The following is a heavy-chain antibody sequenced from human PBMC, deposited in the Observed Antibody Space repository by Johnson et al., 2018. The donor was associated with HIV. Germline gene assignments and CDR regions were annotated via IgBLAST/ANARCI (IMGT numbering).Heavy chain of an antibody. CDR2: ISYDGSNK. CDR1: GLTFTNAW. CDR3: ATDLNWNLGAFDV. V-gene: IGHV3-30*03. Sequence: QVQLVESGGGLVKPGGSLRLSCAASGLTFTNAWMNWVRQAPGKGLEWVAVISYDGSNKYYADSVKGRFTISRDNSKNTLYLQMNSLNIEDTAVYYCATDLNWNLGAFDVWGQGTMVTVSS. J-gene: IGHJ3*01. D-gene: IGHD1-1*01.